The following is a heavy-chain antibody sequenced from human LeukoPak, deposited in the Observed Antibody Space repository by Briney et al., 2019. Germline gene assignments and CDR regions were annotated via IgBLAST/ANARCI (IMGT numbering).Heavy chain of an antibody. V-gene: IGHV3-33*01. J-gene: IGHJ6*04. D-gene: IGHD5-12*01. CDR3: ARDIVATIGYGMDV. Sequence: GGSLRLSCAASGFTFSSFGMHWVRQAPGKGLEWVAVIWYDGSNKYYADSVKGRFTISRDNSKNTVYLQMNSLRAEDTAVYYCARDIVATIGYGMDVWGKGTTVTVSS. CDR1: GFTFSSFG. CDR2: IWYDGSNK.